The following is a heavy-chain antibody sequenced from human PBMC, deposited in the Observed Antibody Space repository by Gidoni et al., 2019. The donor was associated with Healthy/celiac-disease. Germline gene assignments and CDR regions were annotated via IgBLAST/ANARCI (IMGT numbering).Heavy chain of an antibody. V-gene: IGHV4-34*01. CDR3: ARGRGRAPLRARAAEYFQH. CDR2: INHSGST. J-gene: IGHJ1*01. D-gene: IGHD2-15*01. Sequence: QVQLQQWGAGLLKPSETLSLTCAVYVGSFSGYYWRWIRQPPGKGLEWIGEINHSGSTNYNPSLKSRVTISVDTSKNQFSLKLSSVTAADTAVYYCARGRGRAPLRARAAEYFQHWGQGTLVTVSS. CDR1: VGSFSGYY.